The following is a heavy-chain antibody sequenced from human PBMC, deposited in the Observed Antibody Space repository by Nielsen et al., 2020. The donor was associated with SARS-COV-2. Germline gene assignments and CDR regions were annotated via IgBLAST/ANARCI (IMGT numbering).Heavy chain of an antibody. J-gene: IGHJ6*02. CDR2: ITGNNRNT. D-gene: IGHD6-13*01. V-gene: IGHV3-23*01. Sequence: WIRQPPGKGLEWISSITGNNRNTYYADSVKGRFTISRDNSKNTLYLQMNSLRAEDTAVYYCARRVSLVYYYYGMDVWGQGTTVTVSS. CDR3: ARRVSLVYYYYGMDV.